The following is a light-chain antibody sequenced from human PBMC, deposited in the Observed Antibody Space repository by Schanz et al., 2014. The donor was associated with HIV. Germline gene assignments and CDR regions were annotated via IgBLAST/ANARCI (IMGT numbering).Light chain of an antibody. CDR2: QAS. V-gene: IGKV1-5*03. J-gene: IGKJ2*01. CDR1: QSINRW. Sequence: DIQMTPSPSTLSTSVGDTVTITCRARQSINRWLAWYQQKPGKAPNLLIYQASTLETGVPSRFSGSGSGTEFTLTISSLQPADFATYYCQQYDSYPYTFGQGTKLEIK. CDR3: QQYDSYPYT.